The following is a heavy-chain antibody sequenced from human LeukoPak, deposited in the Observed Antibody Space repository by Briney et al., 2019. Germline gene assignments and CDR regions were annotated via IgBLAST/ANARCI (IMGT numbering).Heavy chain of an antibody. D-gene: IGHD6-13*01. CDR3: ARDRSAAPADY. V-gene: IGHV4-59*13. J-gene: IGHJ4*02. CDR2: THDSGNS. CDR1: GGSITNNY. Sequence: SETLSLTCTVSGGSITNNYGAWIRQPPGKGLEWIGYTHDSGNSNYNPSLRSRVTISIDTSKNQFSLKLTSVTAADTAVYYCARDRSAAPADYWGQGTLVTVSS.